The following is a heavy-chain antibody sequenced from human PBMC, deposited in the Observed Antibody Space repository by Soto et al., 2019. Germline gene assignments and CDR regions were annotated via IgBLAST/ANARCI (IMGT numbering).Heavy chain of an antibody. CDR1: GSTFSSYW. D-gene: IGHD3-22*01. Sequence: GSLRLSCAASGSTFSSYWLHWVRQAPGKGLVWVSGINTDGGSTDYADSVKGRFTISRDNSKNTLYLQMNSLRAEDTAVYYCAKNPGYYYDSTGYHFDYWGQGTLVTVSS. CDR2: INTDGGST. V-gene: IGHV3-74*01. CDR3: AKNPGYYYDSTGYHFDY. J-gene: IGHJ4*02.